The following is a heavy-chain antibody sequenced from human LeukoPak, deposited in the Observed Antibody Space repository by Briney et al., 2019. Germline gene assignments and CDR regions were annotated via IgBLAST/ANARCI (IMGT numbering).Heavy chain of an antibody. CDR2: ISSSGSTI. Sequence: GGSLRLSCAASGFTFSDYYMSWIRQAPGKGLEWVSYISSSGSTIYYADSVKGRFTISRDNAKNSLYLQMNSLRAEDTAVYYCVREPQFSPSWFDPWGQGTLVTVSS. CDR3: VREPQFSPSWFDP. CDR1: GFTFSDYY. V-gene: IGHV3-11*01. J-gene: IGHJ5*02.